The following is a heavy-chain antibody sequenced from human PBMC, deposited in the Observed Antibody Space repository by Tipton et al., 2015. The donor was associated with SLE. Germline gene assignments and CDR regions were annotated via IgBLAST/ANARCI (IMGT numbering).Heavy chain of an antibody. CDR1: GGSFSGYY. Sequence: AGLVKPSETLSLTCAVYGGSFSGYYWSWIRQPPGKGLEWIGEINHTGGTNYNPSLKSRVTISVDTSKNQFSLKLRPVTAADTAVYYCARGLFGWELPYWGQGTLVTVSS. D-gene: IGHD1-26*01. V-gene: IGHV4-34*01. CDR2: INHTGGT. CDR3: ARGLFGWELPY. J-gene: IGHJ4*02.